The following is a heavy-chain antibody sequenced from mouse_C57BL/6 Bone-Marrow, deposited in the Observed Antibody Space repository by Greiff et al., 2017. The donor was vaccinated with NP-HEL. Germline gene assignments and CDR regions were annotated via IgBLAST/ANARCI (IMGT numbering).Heavy chain of an antibody. D-gene: IGHD2-3*01. J-gene: IGHJ1*03. CDR1: GYTFTSYW. CDR3: ARRWLLRILSYWYFDV. Sequence: QVQLQQPGAELVKPGASVKLSCKASGYTFTSYWMQWVKQRPGQGLEWIGEIDPSDSYTNYNQKFKGKATLTVDTSSSTAYMQLSSLTSEDSAVYYCARRWLLRILSYWYFDVWGTGTTVTVSS. CDR2: IDPSDSYT. V-gene: IGHV1-50*01.